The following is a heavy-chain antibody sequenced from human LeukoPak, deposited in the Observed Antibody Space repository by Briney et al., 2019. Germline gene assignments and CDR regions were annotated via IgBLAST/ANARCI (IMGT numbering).Heavy chain of an antibody. Sequence: GGSLRLSCAASGFTFSNYAVHWVCQAPGKGLEWVAALSYDGGDEYYADSVKGRFTISRDNSKDTLFLQMNSLRPEDTAVYYCARVGYSGYVSTDYYHYMDVWGKGTTVTVSS. CDR2: LSYDGGDE. J-gene: IGHJ6*03. D-gene: IGHD5-12*01. CDR3: ARVGYSGYVSTDYYHYMDV. CDR1: GFTFSNYA. V-gene: IGHV3-30*03.